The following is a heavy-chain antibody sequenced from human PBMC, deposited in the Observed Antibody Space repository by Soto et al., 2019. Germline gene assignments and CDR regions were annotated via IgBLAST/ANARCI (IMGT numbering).Heavy chain of an antibody. J-gene: IGHJ3*02. CDR3: AREFDGTSDAFDI. D-gene: IGHD6-13*01. CDR2: INPNSGGT. CDR1: GYTFTAYY. Sequence: GASVKVSCKASGYTFTAYYMHWVRQAPGQGLEWMGWINPNSGGTYHAQNFQGRVTMTRDTSISTAYMELSRLRSDDTAVYYCAREFDGTSDAFDIWGQGTMVTVSS. V-gene: IGHV1-2*02.